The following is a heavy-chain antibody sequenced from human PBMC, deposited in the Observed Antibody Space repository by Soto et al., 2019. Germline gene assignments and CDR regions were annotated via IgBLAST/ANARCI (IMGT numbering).Heavy chain of an antibody. Sequence: VQLLESGGGVVQPGRSLRLSCAASGFTLSSYAMHWVRQAPGKGLEWVAVISYDGSNKYYADSVKGRFTISRDNSKNTLYLQMNSLRAEDTAVYYCARDYGWNARGDAFAIWGQGTMVTVSS. CDR1: GFTLSSYA. CDR2: ISYDGSNK. D-gene: IGHD1-1*01. J-gene: IGHJ3*02. CDR3: ARDYGWNARGDAFAI. V-gene: IGHV3-30-3*01.